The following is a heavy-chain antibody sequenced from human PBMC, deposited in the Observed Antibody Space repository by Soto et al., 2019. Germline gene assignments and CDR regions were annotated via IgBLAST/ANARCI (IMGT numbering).Heavy chain of an antibody. V-gene: IGHV4-4*02. CDR2: IYHSGST. J-gene: IGHJ6*02. D-gene: IGHD3-10*01. Sequence: QVQLQESGPGLVKPSGTLSLTCAVSGGSISSSNWWSWVRQPPGKGLEWIGEIYHSGSTNYNPSPNSRVTISVDKSKNQFPLKLSSVTAADTAVYYCARDQLWFGDFNTWGMDVWGQGTTVTVSS. CDR3: ARDQLWFGDFNTWGMDV. CDR1: GGSISSSNW.